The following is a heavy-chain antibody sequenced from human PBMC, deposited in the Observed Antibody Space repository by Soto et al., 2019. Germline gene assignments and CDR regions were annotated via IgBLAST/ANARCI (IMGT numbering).Heavy chain of an antibody. D-gene: IGHD3-10*01. V-gene: IGHV5-10-1*01. CDR2: IDPSDSYT. J-gene: IGHJ5*02. CDR1: GYSFTSYW. Sequence: GESLKISCKGSGYSFTSYWISWVRQMPGKGLEWMGRIDPSDSYTNYSPSFQGHVTISADKSISTAYLQWSSLKASDTAMYYCARRLSYGSGKINWFDPWGQGTLVTVS. CDR3: ARRLSYGSGKINWFDP.